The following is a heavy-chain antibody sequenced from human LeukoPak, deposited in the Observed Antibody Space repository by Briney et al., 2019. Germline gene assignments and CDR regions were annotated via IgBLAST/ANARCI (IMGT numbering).Heavy chain of an antibody. CDR3: ARQVYYGSGSYSYYYGMDV. V-gene: IGHV5-51*01. D-gene: IGHD3-10*01. CDR2: IYPGDSDT. Sequence: GQSLKISCKGSGYSFTSYWIGWVRQMPGKGLEWMGIIYPGDSDTRYSPSFQGQVTISADKSISTAYLQWSSLKASDTAMYYCARQVYYGSGSYSYYYGMDVWGQGTTVTVSS. J-gene: IGHJ6*02. CDR1: GYSFTSYW.